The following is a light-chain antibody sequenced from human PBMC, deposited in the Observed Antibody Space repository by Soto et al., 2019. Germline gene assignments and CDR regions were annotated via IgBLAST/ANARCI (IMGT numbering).Light chain of an antibody. CDR3: SSYTSSSTLLYV. Sequence: QSALTQPASVSGSPGQSITISCTGTSSDVGGYNYVSWYQQHPGKAPKLMIYDVSDRPSGVSNRFSGSKSGNTASLTISGLQAEDDADYYCSSYTSSSTLLYVFGTGPKLTVL. J-gene: IGLJ1*01. CDR2: DVS. CDR1: SSDVGGYNY. V-gene: IGLV2-14*01.